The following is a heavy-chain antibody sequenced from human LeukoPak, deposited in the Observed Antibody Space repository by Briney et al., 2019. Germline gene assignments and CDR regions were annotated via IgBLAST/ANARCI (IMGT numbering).Heavy chain of an antibody. D-gene: IGHD2/OR15-2a*01. J-gene: IGHJ4*02. CDR3: TRENRPFCPFAY. CDR2: ISHDGTT. CDR1: GGSMDITKY. Sequence: PPGTLSLTCGVSGGSMDITKYWSWVRQVPDKGLEWIGEISHDGTTHYNASLRSRVAMSLDRANNQFSLSLTSVAAADTAFYYCTRENRPFCPFAYWGQGILVTVSS. V-gene: IGHV4-4*03.